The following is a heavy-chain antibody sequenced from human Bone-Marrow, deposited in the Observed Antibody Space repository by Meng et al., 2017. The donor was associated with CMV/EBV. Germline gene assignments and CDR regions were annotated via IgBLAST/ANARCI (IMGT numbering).Heavy chain of an antibody. Sequence: GESLKISCAASGFTFSDSHMHWVRRAPGKGLEWLTVIWYDGSTHFYADSVKGRFIVSRDNSKSTLYLQMNSLRAEDTAIYYCAKPMLGALEGWYLDLWGRGALVTVSS. D-gene: IGHD3-10*02. CDR1: GFTFSDSH. V-gene: IGHV3-33*06. CDR3: AKPMLGALEGWYLDL. J-gene: IGHJ2*01. CDR2: IWYDGSTH.